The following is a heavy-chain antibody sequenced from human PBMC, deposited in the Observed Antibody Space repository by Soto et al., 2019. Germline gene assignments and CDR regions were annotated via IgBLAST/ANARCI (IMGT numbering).Heavy chain of an antibody. CDR1: GFTFSSYG. J-gene: IGHJ4*02. CDR2: IWYDGSNK. Sequence: GGSLRLSCAASGFTFSSYGMHWVRQAPGKGLEWVAVIWYDGSNKYYADSVKGRFTISRDNSKNTLYLQMNSLRAEDTAVCYCARDVPAYCTNGVCHFDYWGQGTLVTVSS. D-gene: IGHD2-8*01. CDR3: ARDVPAYCTNGVCHFDY. V-gene: IGHV3-33*01.